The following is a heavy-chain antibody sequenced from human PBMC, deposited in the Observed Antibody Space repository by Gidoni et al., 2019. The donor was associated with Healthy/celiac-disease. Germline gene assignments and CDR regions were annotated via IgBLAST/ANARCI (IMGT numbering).Heavy chain of an antibody. J-gene: IGHJ5*02. CDR3: AKGTVLLRGWFDP. Sequence: EVQLVESGGGLVQPGRSLRLSCAASGFTFDDYAMHWVRQAPGKGLEWVSGISWNSGSIGYADSVKGRFTISRDNAKNSLYLQMNSLRAEDTALYYCAKGTVLLRGWFDPWGQGTLVTVSS. V-gene: IGHV3-9*01. CDR2: ISWNSGSI. CDR1: GFTFDDYA. D-gene: IGHD3-10*01.